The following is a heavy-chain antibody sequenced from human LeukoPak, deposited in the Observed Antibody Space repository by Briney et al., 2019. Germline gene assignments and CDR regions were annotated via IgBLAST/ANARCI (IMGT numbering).Heavy chain of an antibody. CDR1: GGSISSYY. Sequence: TTSETLSLTCTVSGGSISSYYWSWIRQPPGKGLEWIGYIYYSGSTNYNPSLKSRVTISVDTSKNQFSLKLSSVTAADTAVYYCARTSGGSGWFDYWGQGTLVTVSS. CDR3: ARTSGGSGWFDY. V-gene: IGHV4-59*01. CDR2: IYYSGST. D-gene: IGHD6-19*01. J-gene: IGHJ4*02.